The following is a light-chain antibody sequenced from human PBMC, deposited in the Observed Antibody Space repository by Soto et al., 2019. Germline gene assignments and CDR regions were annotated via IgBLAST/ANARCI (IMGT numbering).Light chain of an antibody. CDR1: QSISSH. CDR3: QQYNSYWT. CDR2: DTS. Sequence: EIVMTQSPDMWCLSPGERATLSCGVSQSISSHLAWYQQTPGQAPRLLIYDTSTRATSLPARFSGSGSGTEFTITISSLKSEDFATYYCQQYNSYWTFCQGTKVDIK. V-gene: IGKV3-15*01. J-gene: IGKJ1*01.